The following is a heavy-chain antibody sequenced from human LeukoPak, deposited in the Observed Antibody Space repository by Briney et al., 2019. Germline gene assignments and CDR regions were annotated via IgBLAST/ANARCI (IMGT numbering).Heavy chain of an antibody. D-gene: IGHD3-10*01. CDR2: ISLDGSNK. Sequence: GGSLRLSCAASGFTFSSYGMHWVRQAPGKGLEWVALISLDGSNKDYAESVKGRFTISRDSSENTLYLQMNSLRAEDTAVYYCAKDGEVSWFGPESYWGQGTLVAVSS. CDR1: GFTFSSYG. V-gene: IGHV3-30*18. J-gene: IGHJ4*02. CDR3: AKDGEVSWFGPESY.